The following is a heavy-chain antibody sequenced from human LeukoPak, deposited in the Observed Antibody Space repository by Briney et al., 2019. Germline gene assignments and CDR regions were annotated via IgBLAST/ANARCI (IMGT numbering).Heavy chain of an antibody. CDR3: ARVRMKWELLRKGYYFDY. CDR1: GGSISSGDYY. V-gene: IGHV4-39*07. D-gene: IGHD1-26*01. CDR2: INHSGST. Sequence: PSETLSLTCTVSGGSISSGDYYWSWIRQPPGKGLEWIGEINHSGSTNYNPSLKSRVTISVDTSKNQFSLKLSSVTAADTAVYYCARVRMKWELLRKGYYFDYWGQGTLVTVSS. J-gene: IGHJ4*02.